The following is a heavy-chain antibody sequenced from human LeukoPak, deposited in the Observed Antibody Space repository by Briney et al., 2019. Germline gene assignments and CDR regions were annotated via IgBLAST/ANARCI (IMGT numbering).Heavy chain of an antibody. CDR1: GGSISSSSYY. Sequence: SETLSLTCTVSGGSISSSSYYWGWIRQPPGKGLEWIGSIYYSGSTYYNPSLKSRVTISVDTSKNQFSLKLSSVTAADTAVYYCARARDYYDSSGYYYVSYFDYWGQGTLGTVSS. V-gene: IGHV4-39*01. CDR3: ARARDYYDSSGYYYVSYFDY. J-gene: IGHJ4*02. D-gene: IGHD3-22*01. CDR2: IYYSGST.